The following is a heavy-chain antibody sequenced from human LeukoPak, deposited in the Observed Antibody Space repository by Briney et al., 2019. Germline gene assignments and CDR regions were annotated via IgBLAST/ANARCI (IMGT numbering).Heavy chain of an antibody. D-gene: IGHD5-12*01. CDR2: INHSGST. CDR3: ARGDIVARNAFDI. Sequence: SETLSLTCAVYGGSFSGYYWSWIRQPPGKGLEWIGEINHSGSTNYNPSLKSRVTISVDTSKNQFSLKLSSVTAADTAVYYCARGDIVARNAFDIWGQGTMVTVSS. V-gene: IGHV4-34*01. CDR1: GGSFSGYY. J-gene: IGHJ3*02.